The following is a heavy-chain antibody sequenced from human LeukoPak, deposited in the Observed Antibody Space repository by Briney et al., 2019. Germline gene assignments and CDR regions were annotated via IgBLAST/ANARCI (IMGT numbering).Heavy chain of an antibody. CDR3: ARAGYSSSSRRALYYYYMDV. V-gene: IGHV4-59*01. CDR2: IYYSGST. J-gene: IGHJ6*03. D-gene: IGHD6-6*01. Sequence: PSETLSLTCTVSGGSISSYYWSWIRQPPGKGLEWIGYIYYSGSTNYNPSLKSRVTISVDTSKSQFSLKLSSVTAADTAVYYCARAGYSSSSRRALYYYYMDVWGKGTTVTVSS. CDR1: GGSISSYY.